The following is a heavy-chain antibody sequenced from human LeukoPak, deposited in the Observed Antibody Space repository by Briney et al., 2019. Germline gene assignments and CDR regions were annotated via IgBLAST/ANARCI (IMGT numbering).Heavy chain of an antibody. V-gene: IGHV3-23*01. CDR1: GFTFSSYA. D-gene: IGHD4-17*01. J-gene: IGHJ4*02. Sequence: TGGSLRLSCAASGFTFSSYAMSWVRQAPGKGLEWVSAISGSGGSTYYADSVKGRFTISRDNSKNTLYLQMNSLRAEDTAVYYCAKDVGFYGDSLHCWGQGTLVTVSS. CDR2: ISGSGGST. CDR3: AKDVGFYGDSLHC.